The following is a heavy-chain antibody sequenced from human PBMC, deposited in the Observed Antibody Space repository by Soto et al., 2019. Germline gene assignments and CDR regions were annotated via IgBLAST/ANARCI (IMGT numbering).Heavy chain of an antibody. D-gene: IGHD3-10*01. V-gene: IGHV3-33*01. CDR1: GFTFSSFG. J-gene: IGHJ4*02. CDR2: IWYDGSNK. CDR3: ARDRTGPYYYGSGSYYMPDY. Sequence: GGSLRLSCAASGFTFSSFGMHWVRQAPGKGLEWVAVIWYDGSNKYYVDSVKGRFTISRDNSKNMLYLQMNSLRAEDSAVYYCARDRTGPYYYGSGSYYMPDYWGQGTLVTVSS.